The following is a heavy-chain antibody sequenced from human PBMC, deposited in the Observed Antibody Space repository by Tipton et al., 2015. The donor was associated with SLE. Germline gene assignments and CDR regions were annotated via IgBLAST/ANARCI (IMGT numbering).Heavy chain of an antibody. CDR1: GFTLSNYW. Sequence: SLRLSCLASGFTLSNYWMSWVRQAPGKGLEWVANIKDDGSEKNYVDSVKGRFTISRDNAKDSLYLQMNSLRAEDTAVYYCARETPITASAMAYWGRGTLVTVSS. CDR3: ARETPITASAMAY. J-gene: IGHJ4*02. D-gene: IGHD2-2*01. CDR2: IKDDGSEK. V-gene: IGHV3-7*01.